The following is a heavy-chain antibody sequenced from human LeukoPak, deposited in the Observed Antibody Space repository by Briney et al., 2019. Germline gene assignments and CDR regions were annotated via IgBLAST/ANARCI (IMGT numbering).Heavy chain of an antibody. J-gene: IGHJ5*02. CDR1: GFTLSSYS. Sequence: GGSLRLSCAASGFTLSSYSMNWIRQAPGKGLEWVSSISSSSSYIYYADSVKGRFTISRDNAKNSLYLQMNSLRAEDTAVYYCARVKAISEFDPWGQGTLVTVSS. CDR3: ARVKAISEFDP. D-gene: IGHD2-21*01. V-gene: IGHV3-21*01. CDR2: ISSSSSYI.